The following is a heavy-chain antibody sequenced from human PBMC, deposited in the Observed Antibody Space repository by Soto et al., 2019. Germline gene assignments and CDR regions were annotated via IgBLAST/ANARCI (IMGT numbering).Heavy chain of an antibody. V-gene: IGHV1-2*02. CDR1: GYTFTGYY. Sequence: ASVKVSCKASGYTFTGYYMHWVRQAPGQGLEWMGWINPNSGGTNYAQKFQGRVTMTRDTSISTAYMELSRLRSDDTAVYYCARESRSSWYWFDPWGQGTLDTVSS. CDR2: INPNSGGT. J-gene: IGHJ5*02. CDR3: ARESRSSWYWFDP. D-gene: IGHD6-13*01.